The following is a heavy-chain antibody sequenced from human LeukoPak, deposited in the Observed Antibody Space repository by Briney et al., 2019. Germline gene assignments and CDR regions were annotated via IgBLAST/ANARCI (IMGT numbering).Heavy chain of an antibody. Sequence: PGGSLRLSCAASGFTFDDYGMSWVRQAPGKGLEWVSGINWNGGSTGYADSVKGRFTISRDNAKNSLYLQMNSLRAEDTVLYHCARRGLAVAGTRRSWYYFDYWGQGTLVTVSS. J-gene: IGHJ4*02. CDR3: ARRGLAVAGTRRSWYYFDY. CDR2: INWNGGST. CDR1: GFTFDDYG. D-gene: IGHD6-19*01. V-gene: IGHV3-20*01.